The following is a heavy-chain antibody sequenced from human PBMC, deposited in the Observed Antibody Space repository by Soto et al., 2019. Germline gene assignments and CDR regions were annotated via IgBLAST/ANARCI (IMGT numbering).Heavy chain of an antibody. Sequence: GGSLRLSCAASGFTFDDYAMHWVRQAPGKGLEWVSGISWNSGSIGYADSVKGRFTISRDNAKNSLYLQMNSLRAEDTALYYCAKDRIWRGQLKPSPITNWGQGTLVTVSS. CDR3: AKDRIWRGQLKPSPITN. CDR1: GFTFDDYA. CDR2: ISWNSGSI. V-gene: IGHV3-9*01. D-gene: IGHD6-6*01. J-gene: IGHJ4*02.